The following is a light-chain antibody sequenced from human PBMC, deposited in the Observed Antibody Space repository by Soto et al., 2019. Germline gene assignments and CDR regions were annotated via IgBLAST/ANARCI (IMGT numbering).Light chain of an antibody. CDR2: GAS. V-gene: IGKV3-20*01. Sequence: EIVLTQSPGTLSLSPRKRATLSCRASQSVSNAYLAWYQHKVGQSPRLLIYGASNRAPGIPDRFSGSGSGTDFTLTISRLEPEDFDVYYCQQYAASPRTFGQGTQVEVK. CDR3: QQYAASPRT. CDR1: QSVSNAY. J-gene: IGKJ1*01.